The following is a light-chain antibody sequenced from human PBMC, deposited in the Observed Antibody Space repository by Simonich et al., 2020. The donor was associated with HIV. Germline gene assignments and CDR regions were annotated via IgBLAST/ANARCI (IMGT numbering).Light chain of an antibody. V-gene: IGKV4-1*01. CDR3: QQYYITPHT. J-gene: IGKJ1*01. CDR1: QSVLYSSNNKTY. CDR2: WAS. Sequence: DIVMTQSPDSLAVSLGERATINCKSSQSVLYSSNNKTYLAWYQQKTGQPPKMLMYWASTRESGVPDRFSGSGSGTDFTLTISSLQAEDVAVYYCQQYYITPHTFGQGTKVEIK.